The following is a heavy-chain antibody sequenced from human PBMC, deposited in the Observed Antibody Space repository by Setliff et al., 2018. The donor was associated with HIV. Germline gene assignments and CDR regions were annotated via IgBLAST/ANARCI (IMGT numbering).Heavy chain of an antibody. CDR1: GFTISSYY. CDR3: ARDKYYFDSTGYYFDAFDL. J-gene: IGHJ3*01. CDR2: ISGSSSYI. Sequence: PGESLKISCAASGFTISSYYMNWVRQAPGKGLEWVSSISGSSSYIYYSDSVRGRFTISRDNAKNSLYLQMNSLRAEDTAVYYCARDKYYFDSTGYYFDAFDLWGRGTMVTVSS. D-gene: IGHD3-22*01. V-gene: IGHV3-21*01.